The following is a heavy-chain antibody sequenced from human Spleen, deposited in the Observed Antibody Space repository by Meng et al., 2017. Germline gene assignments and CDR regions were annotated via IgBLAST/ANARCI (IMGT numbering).Heavy chain of an antibody. D-gene: IGHD1-1*01. CDR2: IRNKAYGGTP. Sequence: GESLKISCTASGFTFGGYAMSWVRQAPGKGLEWVGFIRNKAYGGTPEYAASVKGRFTISRDDSKSITYLQMNSLKTEDTAVYYCSRDQRNEFWDQGTLVTVYS. CDR3: SRDQRNEF. V-gene: IGHV3-49*04. CDR1: GFTFGGYA. J-gene: IGHJ4*02.